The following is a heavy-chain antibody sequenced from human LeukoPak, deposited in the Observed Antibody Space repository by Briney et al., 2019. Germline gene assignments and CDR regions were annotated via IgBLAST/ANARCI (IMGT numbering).Heavy chain of an antibody. CDR1: GYSFSNYW. D-gene: IGHD1-14*01. V-gene: IGHV5-10-1*01. CDR3: ARHSGRDSFDY. Sequence: GESLRISCEGSGYSFSNYWISWVRQMPGKGLEWMGTIDPGDSYTNYSPSCQGHVTISADKSISTAYLQWSSLKASDTAMYYCARHSGRDSFDYWGQGTPVTVSS. CDR2: IDPGDSYT. J-gene: IGHJ4*02.